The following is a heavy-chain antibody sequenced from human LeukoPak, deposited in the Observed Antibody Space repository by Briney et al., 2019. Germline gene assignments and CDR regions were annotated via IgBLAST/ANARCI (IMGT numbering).Heavy chain of an antibody. CDR1: GFSFGENA. CDR3: AKDTPKFGSRSYYGGFDS. CDR2: ISWDGGST. V-gene: IGHV3-43D*03. Sequence: GGSLRLSCAASGFSFGENAMHWVRQAPGRGLEWVSLISWDGGSTYYADSVKGRFTISRDNSKDSLYLQMNTVRDEDTALYYCAKDTPKFGSRSYYGGFDSWGQGTLVPVSS. D-gene: IGHD3-10*01. J-gene: IGHJ4*02.